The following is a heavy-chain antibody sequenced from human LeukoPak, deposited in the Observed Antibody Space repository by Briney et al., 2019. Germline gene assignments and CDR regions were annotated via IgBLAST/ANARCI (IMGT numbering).Heavy chain of an antibody. V-gene: IGHV3-7*01. D-gene: IGHD7-27*01. J-gene: IGHJ6*02. CDR1: GLTFSYSW. CDR2: IKQDGSEK. CDR3: ARESGLDV. Sequence: GGSLRLSCAASGLTFSYSWMSWVRQAPGKGLEWVANIKQDGSEKYYADSVKGRFTISRDNAKNSLYLEMNSLRDEDTAVYYCARESGLDVWGQGTTVTVSS.